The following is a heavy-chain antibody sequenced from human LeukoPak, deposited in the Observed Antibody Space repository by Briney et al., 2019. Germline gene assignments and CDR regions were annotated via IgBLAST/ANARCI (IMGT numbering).Heavy chain of an antibody. V-gene: IGHV3-30*02. J-gene: IGHJ4*02. CDR1: GFTFSTYA. CDR2: IQDDGSNK. CDR3: AKGYCSGTSCYSGLD. D-gene: IGHD2-2*01. Sequence: GGSLRLSCAASGFTFSTYAMHWVRQAPGKGLEWVAFIQDDGSNKYYADSVKGRFTISRDNSKNTLSLQMNSLRPEDTAVYYCAKGYCSGTSCYSGLDWGQGTLVTVSS.